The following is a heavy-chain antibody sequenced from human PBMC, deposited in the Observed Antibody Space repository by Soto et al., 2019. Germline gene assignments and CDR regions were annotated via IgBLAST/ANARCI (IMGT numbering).Heavy chain of an antibody. CDR1: GGSISSSSYY. CDR3: ARHFGQWVFPNWFDP. V-gene: IGHV4-39*01. D-gene: IGHD3-10*01. CDR2: IYYSGST. Sequence: QLQLQESGPGLVKPSETLSLTCTVSGGSISSSSYYWGWIRQPPGKGLEWIGSIYYSGSTYYNPSLKSRVTISVDTSKNQFSLKLSSVTAADTAVYYCARHFGQWVFPNWFDPWGQGTLVTVSS. J-gene: IGHJ5*02.